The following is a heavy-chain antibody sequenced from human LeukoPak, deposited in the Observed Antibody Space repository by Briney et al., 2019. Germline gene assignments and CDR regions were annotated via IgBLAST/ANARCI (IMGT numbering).Heavy chain of an antibody. CDR3: ARVIPPEG. CDR2: INHSGST. CDR1: GGSFSGYY. V-gene: IGHV4-34*01. Sequence: SETLSLTCAVYGGSFSGYYWSWIRQPPGKGLEWIGEINHSGSTNYNPSLKSRVAISVDKSKNQLSLRLSSVTAADTAAYYCARVIPPEGWGQGTLVTVSS. J-gene: IGHJ4*02.